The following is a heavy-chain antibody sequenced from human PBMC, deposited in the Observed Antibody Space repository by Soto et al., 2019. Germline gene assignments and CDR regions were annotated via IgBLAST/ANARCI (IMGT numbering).Heavy chain of an antibody. V-gene: IGHV2-5*01. CDR2: IYWNDDK. CDR3: AYGIVVVTAMQLYSFDY. CDR1: GFSLSTSGVG. Sequence: QITLKESGPTLVKPTQTLTLTCTFSGFSLSTSGVGVGWIRQPPGKALEWLALIYWNDDKRYSPSLKSRLTITKDTSKTKVVLTMTNMYPVATATYYCAYGIVVVTAMQLYSFDYWGQGTLVTVSS. J-gene: IGHJ4*02. D-gene: IGHD2-21*02.